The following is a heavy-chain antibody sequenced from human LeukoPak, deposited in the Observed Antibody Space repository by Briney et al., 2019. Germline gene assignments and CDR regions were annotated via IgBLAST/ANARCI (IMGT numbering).Heavy chain of an antibody. CDR2: ISGNGGST. J-gene: IGHJ4*02. CDR1: GFTFSDYS. V-gene: IGHV3-64*02. Sequence: PGGSLRLSCAASGFTFSDYSMHWVRQAPGKGLECVSAISGNGGSTYYADSVTGRFTISRDNSKNTLYLQMGSLRAEDVAVYYCARVSSGSRRDGYNVVDSWGQGTLVTVSS. D-gene: IGHD5-24*01. CDR3: ARVSSGSRRDGYNVVDS.